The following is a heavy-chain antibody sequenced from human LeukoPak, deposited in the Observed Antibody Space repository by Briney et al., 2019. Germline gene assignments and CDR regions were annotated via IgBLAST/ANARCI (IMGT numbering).Heavy chain of an antibody. V-gene: IGHV3-73*01. CDR1: GLTFRAST. CDR3: ARGLFDDPYYYFGMDV. D-gene: IGHD3-9*01. Sequence: GGSLRLSCATSGLTFRASTIHWVRQASGKGLEWVGRIRSKVNNYATSYAASVNGRFTISRDDSNSTAYLQMNSLNIDDTAVYYCARGLFDDPYYYFGMDVWGKGTTVIVSS. J-gene: IGHJ6*04. CDR2: IRSKVNNYAT.